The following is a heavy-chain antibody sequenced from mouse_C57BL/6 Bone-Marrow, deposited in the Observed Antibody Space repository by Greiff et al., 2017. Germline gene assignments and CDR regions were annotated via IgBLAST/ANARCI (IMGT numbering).Heavy chain of an antibody. Sequence: QVKLQQPGAELVKPGASVKLSCKASGYTFTSYWLQWVKQRPGQGLEWIGEIDPSASYTNNNQKFKGKASLTVDTSSSTAYMQLISLSSGDSAVYYCARVGYTGFAYWGQGTLVTGSA. CDR1: GYTFTSYW. V-gene: IGHV1-50*01. D-gene: IGHD2-14*01. J-gene: IGHJ3*01. CDR3: ARVGYTGFAY. CDR2: IDPSASYT.